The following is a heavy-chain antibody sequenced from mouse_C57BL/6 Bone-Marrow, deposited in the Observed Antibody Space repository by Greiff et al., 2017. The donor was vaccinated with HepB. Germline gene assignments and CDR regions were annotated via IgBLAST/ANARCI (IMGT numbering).Heavy chain of an antibody. J-gene: IGHJ3*01. V-gene: IGHV5-17*01. Sequence: EVHLVESGGGLVKPGGSLKLSCAASGFTFSDYGMHWVRQAPEKGLEWVAYISSGSSTIYYADTVKGRFTISRDNAKNTLFLQMTSLRSEDTAMYYCARGERSSAWCAYWGQGTLVTVSA. CDR3: ARGERSSAWCAY. CDR1: GFTFSDYG. CDR2: ISSGSSTI.